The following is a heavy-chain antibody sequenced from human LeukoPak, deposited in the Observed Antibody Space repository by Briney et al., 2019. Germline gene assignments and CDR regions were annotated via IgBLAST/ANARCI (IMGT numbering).Heavy chain of an antibody. V-gene: IGHV3-30*18. CDR2: ISYDGSNK. J-gene: IGHJ6*02. CDR1: GFTVSSNY. CDR3: GYDFWSGRSYYYYGMDV. Sequence: PGGSLRLSCAASGFTVSSNYMSWVRQAPGKGLEWVAVISYDGSNKYYADSVKGRFTISRDNSKNTLYLQMNSLRAEDTAVYYCGYDFWSGRSYYYYGMDVWGQGTTVTVSS. D-gene: IGHD3-3*01.